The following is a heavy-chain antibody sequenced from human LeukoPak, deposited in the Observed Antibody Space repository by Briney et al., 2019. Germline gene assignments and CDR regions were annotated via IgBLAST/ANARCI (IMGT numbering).Heavy chain of an antibody. CDR2: IYYSGTT. V-gene: IGHV4-39*07. CDR1: GSSITSSLYY. CDR3: ARDQGEVAGIDP. D-gene: IGHD6-19*01. Sequence: SETLSLTCTVSGSSITSSLYYWGWIRQPPGKGLEWIGRIYYSGTTYYTPSLKSRVPLSVDTSKNQFSLKLSSVTAADTAVYYCARDQGEVAGIDPWGQGTLVTVSS. J-gene: IGHJ5*02.